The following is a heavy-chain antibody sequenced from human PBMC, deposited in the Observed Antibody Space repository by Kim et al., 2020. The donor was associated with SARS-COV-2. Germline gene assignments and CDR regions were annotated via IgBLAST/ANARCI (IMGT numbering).Heavy chain of an antibody. CDR1: GGPVSSRSGYH. D-gene: IGHD5-18*01. V-gene: IGHV4-31*03. CDR2: MDNSGSI. CDR3: ARVPVDGYGHWDH. Sequence: SETLSLTCTVSGGPVSSRSGYHWSWIRQHPGQGLEWIGFMDNSGSIYYNPSLRSRVSISVDTSQNQFSLKLSAVIAADTAVYYCARVPVDGYGHWDHWG. J-gene: IGHJ4*01.